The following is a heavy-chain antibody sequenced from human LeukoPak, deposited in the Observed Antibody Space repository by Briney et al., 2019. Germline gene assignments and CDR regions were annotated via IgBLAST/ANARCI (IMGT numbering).Heavy chain of an antibody. D-gene: IGHD3-3*01. CDR3: ARAGEPNYDLWSGYYYYMDV. CDR1: GYSISSGYY. Sequence: PSETLSLTCTVSGYSISSGYYWGWIRQPPGKGLEWIGTIYHSGSTYYNPSLKSRVTISVDTSKNQFSLKLSSVTAADTAVYYCARAGEPNYDLWSGYYYYMDVWGKGTTVTVSS. V-gene: IGHV4-38-2*02. CDR2: IYHSGST. J-gene: IGHJ6*03.